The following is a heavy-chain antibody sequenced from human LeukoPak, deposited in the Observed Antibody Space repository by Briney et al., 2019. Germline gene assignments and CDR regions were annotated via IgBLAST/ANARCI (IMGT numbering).Heavy chain of an antibody. CDR3: ARDDYCSSTSCYTISFDY. CDR1: GFTFSSYS. CDR2: ISSSSSYI. Sequence: GGSLRLSCAASGFTFSSYSMNWVRQAPGKGLEWVSSISSSSSYIYYADSVKGRFTISRDNAKNSLYLQMNSLRAEDTAVYYCARDDYCSSTSCYTISFDYWGQGTLVTVSS. V-gene: IGHV3-21*01. J-gene: IGHJ4*02. D-gene: IGHD2-2*02.